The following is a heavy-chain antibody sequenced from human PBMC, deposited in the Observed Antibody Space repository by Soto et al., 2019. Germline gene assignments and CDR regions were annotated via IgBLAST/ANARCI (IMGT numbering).Heavy chain of an antibody. D-gene: IGHD5-12*01. Sequence: GGSLRLSCAASGFTFSSYWMSWVRQAPGKGLEWVANIKQGGSEKYYVDSVKGRFTISRDNAKNSLYLQMNSLRAEDTAVYYCARDPNIVATMGSIYYYYGMDVWGQGTTVTVSS. CDR2: IKQGGSEK. CDR3: ARDPNIVATMGSIYYYYGMDV. CDR1: GFTFSSYW. J-gene: IGHJ6*02. V-gene: IGHV3-7*01.